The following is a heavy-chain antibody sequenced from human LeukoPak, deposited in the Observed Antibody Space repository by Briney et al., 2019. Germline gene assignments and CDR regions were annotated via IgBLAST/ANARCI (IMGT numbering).Heavy chain of an antibody. V-gene: IGHV1-2*02. CDR1: GYTFTGYY. CDR3: AREEVSVWFGELTNWFDP. Sequence: ASVKVSCKASGYTFTGYYMHWVRQAPGQGLEWMGWINPNSGGTNYAQKFQGRVTMTRDTSISTAYMELSRLRSDDTAVYYCAREEVSVWFGELTNWFDPWGQGTLVTVSS. D-gene: IGHD3-10*01. CDR2: INPNSGGT. J-gene: IGHJ5*02.